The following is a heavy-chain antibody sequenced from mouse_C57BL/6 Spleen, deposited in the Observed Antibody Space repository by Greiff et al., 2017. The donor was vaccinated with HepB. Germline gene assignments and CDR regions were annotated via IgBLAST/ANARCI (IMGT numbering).Heavy chain of an antibody. CDR3: ARNKGGYYAYYFDY. V-gene: IGHV2-2*01. D-gene: IGHD2-3*01. Sequence: QVQLKESGPGLVQPSQSLSITCTVSGFSLTSYGVHWVRQSPGKGLEWLGVIWSGGSTDYNAAFISRLSISKDKSKSQVFFKMNSLQADDTAIYYCARNKGGYYAYYFDYWGQGTTLTVSS. CDR1: GFSLTSYG. J-gene: IGHJ2*01. CDR2: IWSGGST.